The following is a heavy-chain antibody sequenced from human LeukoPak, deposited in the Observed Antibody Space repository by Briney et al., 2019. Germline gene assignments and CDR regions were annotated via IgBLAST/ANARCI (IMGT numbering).Heavy chain of an antibody. Sequence: GGSLRLSCAASRFTLSNYWMSWVRQAPGKGPEWVANIKQDGSETYYVDSVKGRFTISRDNAKNSLSLQMNSLRAEDTAVYYCARQRGSGCLDYWGQGTLVTVSS. CDR2: IKQDGSET. V-gene: IGHV3-7*01. J-gene: IGHJ4*02. CDR1: RFTLSNYW. D-gene: IGHD6-19*01. CDR3: ARQRGSGCLDY.